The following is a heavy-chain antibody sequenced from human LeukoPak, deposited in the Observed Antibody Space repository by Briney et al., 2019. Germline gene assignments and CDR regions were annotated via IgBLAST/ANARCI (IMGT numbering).Heavy chain of an antibody. CDR2: ICTSGST. V-gene: IGHV4-4*09. D-gene: IGHD3-22*01. J-gene: IGHJ5*02. CDR1: GGSISSYY. CDR3: ARHRTYYYDSSGYYEGGWFDP. Sequence: KPSETLSLTCTVSGGSISSYYWSWIRQPPGKGLEWLGYICTSGSTNYNPSLKSRVTISVDTSKNQFSLKLSSVTAADTAVYYCARHRTYYYDSSGYYEGGWFDPWGQGTLVTVSS.